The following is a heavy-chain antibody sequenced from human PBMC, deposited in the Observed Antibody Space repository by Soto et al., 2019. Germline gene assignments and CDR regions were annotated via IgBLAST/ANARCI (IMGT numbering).Heavy chain of an antibody. CDR2: MNPNSGNT. CDR3: ARGPWELSWRTNPYYFDY. CDR1: GYTFTSYD. D-gene: IGHD1-26*01. V-gene: IGHV1-8*01. J-gene: IGHJ4*02. Sequence: ASVKVSCKASGYTFTSYDINWVRQATGQGLEWMGWMNPNSGNTGYAQKFQGRVTMTRNTSISTAYMELSSLRSEDTAVYYCARGPWELSWRTNPYYFDYWGQATLVTVYS.